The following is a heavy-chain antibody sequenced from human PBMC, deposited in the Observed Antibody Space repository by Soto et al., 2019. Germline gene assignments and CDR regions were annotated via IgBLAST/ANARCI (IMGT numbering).Heavy chain of an antibody. V-gene: IGHV1-18*01. CDR3: VRCYCSVGSCYACWHFDL. J-gene: IGHJ2*01. Sequence: QVQLVQSGGEVKKPGASVKVSCQASGYTFSDYAISWVRQAPGQGLEWMGWISASTRNTDQAQNFQGRVIMTLDTSTNPAYMELRSRRSDDAAVYYCVRCYCSVGSCYACWHFDLWGRGTLVTVSS. CDR1: GYTFSDYA. D-gene: IGHD2-15*01. CDR2: ISASTRNT.